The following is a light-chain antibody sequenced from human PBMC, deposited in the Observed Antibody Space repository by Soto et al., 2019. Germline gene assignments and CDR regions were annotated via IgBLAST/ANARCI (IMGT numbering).Light chain of an antibody. V-gene: IGLV2-14*01. Sequence: QSALTQPASVSGSPGQSVTISCTGSSSDIGTYKYVSWYQHHPGKAPKLLIYEVTNRPSGVSNRFSASKSGNTASLFISGLQAEDEADYYCSSYTSDSSYVFGSGTKVTVL. J-gene: IGLJ1*01. CDR1: SSDIGTYKY. CDR3: SSYTSDSSYV. CDR2: EVT.